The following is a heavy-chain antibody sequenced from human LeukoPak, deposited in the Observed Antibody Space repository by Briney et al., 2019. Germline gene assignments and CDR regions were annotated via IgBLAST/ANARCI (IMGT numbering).Heavy chain of an antibody. J-gene: IGHJ4*02. CDR1: GGSISSYY. CDR2: IYYSGST. CDR3: AREPQNTAMVTGRLGYFDY. Sequence: SETLSLTCTVSGGSISSYYWSWIRQPPGKGLEWIGYIYYSGSTNYNPSLKSRVTISVDTPKNQFSLKLSSVTAADTAVYYCAREPQNTAMVTGRLGYFDYWGQGTLVTVSS. D-gene: IGHD5-18*01. V-gene: IGHV4-59*01.